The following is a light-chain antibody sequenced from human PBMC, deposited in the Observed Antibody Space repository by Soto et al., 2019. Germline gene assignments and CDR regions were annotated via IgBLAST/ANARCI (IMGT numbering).Light chain of an antibody. CDR1: SSNIGGNS. V-gene: IGLV1-40*01. CDR3: QSYDSSLSVLYV. CDR2: GDS. Sequence: QSVLTQPPSVSAAPGQKVTISCSGSSSNIGGNSVHWYQQLPGTAPKLLIHGDSNRPSGVPDRFSGSKSGTSASLAITGLQAEDEADYYCQSYDSSLSVLYVFGTGTKVTVL. J-gene: IGLJ1*01.